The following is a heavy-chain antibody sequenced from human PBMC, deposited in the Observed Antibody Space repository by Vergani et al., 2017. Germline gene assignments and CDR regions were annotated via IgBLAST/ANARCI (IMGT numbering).Heavy chain of an antibody. J-gene: IGHJ3*02. D-gene: IGHD1-7*01. CDR3: ARDGGLITGTTGDIDAFDI. CDR1: GFTFSSYG. V-gene: IGHV3-33*01. Sequence: QVQLVESGGGVVQPGRSLRLSCAASGFTFSSYGMHWVRQAPGKGLEWVAVIWYDGSNKYYADSVKGRFTISRDNSKNTLYLQMNSLRAEDTAVYYCARDGGLITGTTGDIDAFDIWGQGTMVTVSS. CDR2: IWYDGSNK.